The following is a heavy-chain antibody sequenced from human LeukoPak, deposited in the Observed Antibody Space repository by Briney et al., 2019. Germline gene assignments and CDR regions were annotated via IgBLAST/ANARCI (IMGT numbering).Heavy chain of an antibody. V-gene: IGHV3-30*18. Sequence: GGSLRLSCAASGFTFSSYGMHWVRQAPGKGLEWVAVISYDGSNKYYADSVKGRFTISRDNSKNTLYLQMNSLRAEDTAVYYCAKAHHYDTPSSYWGQGTLVTVSS. CDR1: GFTFSSYG. CDR3: AKAHHYDTPSSY. CDR2: ISYDGSNK. D-gene: IGHD3-9*01. J-gene: IGHJ4*02.